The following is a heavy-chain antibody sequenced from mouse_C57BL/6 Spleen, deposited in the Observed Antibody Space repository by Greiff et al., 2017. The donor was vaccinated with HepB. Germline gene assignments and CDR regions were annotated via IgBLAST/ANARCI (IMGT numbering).Heavy chain of an antibody. CDR1: GFTFSSYA. J-gene: IGHJ1*03. CDR3: ARDVMTTVVARDWYFDV. CDR2: ISDGGSYT. Sequence: DVMLVESGGGLVKPGGSLKLSCAASGFTFSSYAMSWVRQTPEKRLEWVATISDGGSYTYYPDNVKGRFTISRDNAKNNLYLQMSHLKSEDTAMYYCARDVMTTVVARDWYFDVWGTGTTVTVSS. D-gene: IGHD1-1*01. V-gene: IGHV5-4*01.